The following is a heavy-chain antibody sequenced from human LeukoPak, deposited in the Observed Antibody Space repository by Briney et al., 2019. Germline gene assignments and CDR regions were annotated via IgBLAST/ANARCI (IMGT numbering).Heavy chain of an antibody. CDR1: GLTFNSYA. Sequence: GGSLRLSCAASGLTFNSYAMTWFRQAPGTGLEWVSAISGSGGTTYYADSVKGRFTISRDNSKNTLYLQMNSLRVEDTAVYYCAKGPCIAAAGCYFDYWGQGTLVTVSS. V-gene: IGHV3-23*01. CDR3: AKGPCIAAAGCYFDY. D-gene: IGHD6-13*01. CDR2: ISGSGGTT. J-gene: IGHJ4*02.